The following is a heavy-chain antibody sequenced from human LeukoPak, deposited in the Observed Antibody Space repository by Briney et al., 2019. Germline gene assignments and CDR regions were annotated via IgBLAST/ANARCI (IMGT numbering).Heavy chain of an antibody. CDR3: SRESGYSFDF. J-gene: IGHJ4*02. V-gene: IGHV3-49*04. Sequence: GGSLRLSCVPSGFSFSNYAMSWVRQAPGKGLEWVGFIRSETYGETTEYAASVKGRFIISRDDSKSIAYLQMNSLKTEDTAVYYCSRESGYSFDFWGQGTLVTVSS. CDR2: IRSETYGETT. CDR1: GFSFSNYA. D-gene: IGHD5-18*01.